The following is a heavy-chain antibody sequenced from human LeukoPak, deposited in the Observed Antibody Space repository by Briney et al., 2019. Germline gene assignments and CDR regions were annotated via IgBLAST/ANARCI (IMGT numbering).Heavy chain of an antibody. J-gene: IGHJ4*02. CDR1: GYTFTSYG. CDR3: ARDWGSIKVIADY. D-gene: IGHD7-27*01. V-gene: IGHV1-18*01. CDR2: ISSNSDNT. Sequence: ASVKVSCKATGYTFTSYGISWVRQAPGQGLEWMGWISSNSDNTNYAQKLQGRVTMTTDTSTSTAYMELRSLRSDDTALYFCARDWGSIKVIADYWGQGTLVTVSS.